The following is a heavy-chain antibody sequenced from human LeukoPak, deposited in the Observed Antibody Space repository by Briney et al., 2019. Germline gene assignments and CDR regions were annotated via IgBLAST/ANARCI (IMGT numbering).Heavy chain of an antibody. J-gene: IGHJ3*02. CDR3: ATRGDYSDTSGNSYDALDI. CDR1: GDFITAYY. V-gene: IGHV4-59*12. Sequence: PSETLSLTCTVSGDFITAYYWSWIRQPPGKGLEWIGYVYYTGSTEYNPSLRSRVTISLEMSKHQFSLKLTSVTAADTAVFYCATRGDYSDTSGNSYDALDIWGQGTMVTVSS. CDR2: VYYTGST. D-gene: IGHD3-22*01.